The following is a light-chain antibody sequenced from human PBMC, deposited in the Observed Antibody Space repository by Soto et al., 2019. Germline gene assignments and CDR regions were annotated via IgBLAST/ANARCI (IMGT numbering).Light chain of an antibody. J-gene: IGLJ2*01. V-gene: IGLV2-14*03. CDR3: SSYASSNTQV. CDR1: SSDVGGYNY. Sequence: QSALTQHASVSGSPGQSITVSCIGSSSDVGGYNYVSWYQQHPGRAPKLMIHDVSDRPSGVSNRFSGSKSGNTASLTISGLQAEDEAYYYCSSYASSNTQVFGVGTKLTVL. CDR2: DVS.